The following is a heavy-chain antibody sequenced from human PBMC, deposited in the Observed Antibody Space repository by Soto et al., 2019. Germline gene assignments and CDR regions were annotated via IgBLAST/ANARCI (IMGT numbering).Heavy chain of an antibody. CDR1: RYTFTSYY. V-gene: IGHV1-46*03. CDR3: ARDPGYSSSWGLFDY. CDR2: INPSGGST. J-gene: IGHJ4*02. Sequence: ASVKVSCEASRYTFTSYYMHWVRQAPGQGLEWMGIINPSGGSTSYAQKFQGRVTMTRDTSTSTVYMELSSLRSEDTAVYYCARDPGYSSSWGLFDYWGQGTLVIVSS. D-gene: IGHD6-13*01.